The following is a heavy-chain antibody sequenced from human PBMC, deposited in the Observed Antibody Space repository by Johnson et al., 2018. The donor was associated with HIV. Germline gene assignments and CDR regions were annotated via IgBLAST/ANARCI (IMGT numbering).Heavy chain of an antibody. CDR1: GFRFDDYG. V-gene: IGHV3-20*04. CDR3: ARDRGGGSYNQNAFDI. CDR2: INWNGGRT. Sequence: VQLVESGGGVVRPGGSLRLSCAVAGFRFDDYGMSWVRQAPGKGLEWISTINWNGGRTGYVDSLKGRFTISRDNSKNTLYLQMNSLRAEDTAVYYCARDRGGGSYNQNAFDIWGQGTMVTVSS. D-gene: IGHD1-26*01. J-gene: IGHJ3*02.